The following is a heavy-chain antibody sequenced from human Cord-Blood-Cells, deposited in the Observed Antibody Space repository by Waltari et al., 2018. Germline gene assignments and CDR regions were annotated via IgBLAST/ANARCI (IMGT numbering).Heavy chain of an antibody. D-gene: IGHD3-16*01. CDR3: TRRDGDYFDY. Sequence: EVQLVASGGGWVQPGRSPSHSCTASGFTFGDYAMSWVRQAPGKGLEWVGFIRSKAYGGTTEYAASVKGRFTISRDDSKSIAYLQMNSLKTEDTAVYYCTRRDGDYFDYWGQGTLVTVSS. CDR1: GFTFGDYA. J-gene: IGHJ4*02. V-gene: IGHV3-49*04. CDR2: IRSKAYGGTT.